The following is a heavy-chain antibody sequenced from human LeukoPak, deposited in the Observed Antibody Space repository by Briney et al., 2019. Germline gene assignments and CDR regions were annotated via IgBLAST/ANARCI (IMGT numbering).Heavy chain of an antibody. CDR1: GYTFTSYD. J-gene: IGHJ5*02. V-gene: IGHV1-8*01. D-gene: IGHD6-13*01. CDR3: TLAAAGPNWFDP. CDR2: MNPNSGNT. Sequence: ASVKVSCKASGYTFTSYDINWVRQATGQGLEWMGWMNPNSGNTGYARKFQGRVTMTRNTSISTAYMELSSLRSEDTAVYYCTLAAAGPNWFDPWGQGTLVTVSS.